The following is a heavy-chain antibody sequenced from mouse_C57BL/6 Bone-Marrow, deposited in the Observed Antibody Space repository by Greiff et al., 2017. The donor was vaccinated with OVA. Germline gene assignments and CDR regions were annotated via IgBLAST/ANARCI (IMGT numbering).Heavy chain of an antibody. CDR3: ARIYYGKRGYAMDY. CDR1: GYTFTSYW. CDR2: IYPGSGST. V-gene: IGHV1-55*01. J-gene: IGHJ4*01. Sequence: QVQLQQPGAELVKPGASVKMSCKASGYTFTSYWITWVKQRPGQGLEWIGDIYPGSGSTNYNEKFNSKATLTVDTSSSTAYMQLSSLTSEDSAVYYCARIYYGKRGYAMDYWGQGTSVTVSS. D-gene: IGHD2-1*01.